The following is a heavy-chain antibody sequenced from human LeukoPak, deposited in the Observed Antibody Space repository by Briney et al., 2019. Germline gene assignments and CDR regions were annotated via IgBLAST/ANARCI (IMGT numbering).Heavy chain of an antibody. D-gene: IGHD2-21*02. CDR2: ISAYNGNT. V-gene: IGHV1-18*01. CDR1: GYTFTSYG. J-gene: IGHJ4*02. Sequence: ASVKVPCKASGYTFTSYGISWVRQAPGQGLEWMGWISAYNGNTNYAQKLQGRVTMTTDTSTSTAYMELRSLRSDDTAVYYCARGSDFCGGDCYYDYWGQGTLVTVSS. CDR3: ARGSDFCGGDCYYDY.